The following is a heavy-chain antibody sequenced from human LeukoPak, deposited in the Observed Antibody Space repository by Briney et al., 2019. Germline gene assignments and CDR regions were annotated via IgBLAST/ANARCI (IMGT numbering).Heavy chain of an antibody. V-gene: IGHV1-18*01. Sequence: ASVKVSCKASGYTFTSYGISWVRQAPGQGLEWMGWISAYNGNTNYAQKLQGRVTMTTDTSTSTAYMELRSLRSDDTAVYYCARGYYDSSGYYGGSYTVDYWGQGTLVTVSS. CDR1: GYTFTSYG. D-gene: IGHD3-22*01. CDR2: ISAYNGNT. CDR3: ARGYYDSSGYYGGSYTVDY. J-gene: IGHJ4*02.